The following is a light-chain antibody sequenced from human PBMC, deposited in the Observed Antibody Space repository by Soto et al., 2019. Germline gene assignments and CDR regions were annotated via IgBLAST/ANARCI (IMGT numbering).Light chain of an antibody. J-gene: IGLJ3*02. CDR2: GVR. CDR1: SSDVGSHNF. CDR3: CSAAGSLTWV. V-gene: IGLV2-23*02. Sequence: QSALTQPASVSGSPGQSITISCTGTSSDVGSHNFVSWYQQHQGKAPKLMIYGVRERPSGVSNRLSGSKSGNTASLTISGLQAEDEADYYCCSAAGSLTWVFGGGTKLTVL.